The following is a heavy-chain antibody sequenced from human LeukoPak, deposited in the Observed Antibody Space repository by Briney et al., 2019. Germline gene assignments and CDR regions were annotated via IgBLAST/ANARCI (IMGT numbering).Heavy chain of an antibody. CDR2: INHRGST. Sequence: PSETLSLTCAVYGVSFSGYYWSWIRQPPGKGLEWIGEINHRGSTNYNPSLKSRVTISVDTSKNQFSLKLSSVTAADTAVYYCAKDPYGGNPFGYWGQGTLVTVSS. J-gene: IGHJ4*02. CDR1: GVSFSGYY. D-gene: IGHD4-23*01. V-gene: IGHV4-34*01. CDR3: AKDPYGGNPFGY.